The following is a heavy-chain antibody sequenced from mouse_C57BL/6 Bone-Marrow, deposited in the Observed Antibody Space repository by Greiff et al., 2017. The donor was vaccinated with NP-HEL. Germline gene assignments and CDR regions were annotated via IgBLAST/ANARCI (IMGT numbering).Heavy chain of an antibody. CDR3: ARIYGSSYDAMDY. D-gene: IGHD1-1*01. CDR1: GFTFSDYG. CDR2: ISSGSSTI. Sequence: EVQLVESGGGLVKPGGSLKLSCAASGFTFSDYGMHWVRQAPEKGLEWVAYISSGSSTIYYADTVKGRFTISRDNAKNTLFLQMTSLTSEDTAMYYCARIYGSSYDAMDYWGQGTSVTVSS. J-gene: IGHJ4*01. V-gene: IGHV5-17*01.